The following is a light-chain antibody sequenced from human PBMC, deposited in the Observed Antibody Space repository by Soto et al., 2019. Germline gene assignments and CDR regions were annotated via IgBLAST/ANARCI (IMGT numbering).Light chain of an antibody. V-gene: IGKV3-11*01. CDR1: QSVSSS. J-gene: IGKJ4*01. CDR2: DAS. Sequence: EIVLTQSPATLSLSPGERATLSCRASQSVSSSLAWYQQKPGQAPRLLISDASNRATGIPVRFSGSGSGTDFTLTISSLEPEDFAVYYCQQRYNWPLTFGGGTKV. CDR3: QQRYNWPLT.